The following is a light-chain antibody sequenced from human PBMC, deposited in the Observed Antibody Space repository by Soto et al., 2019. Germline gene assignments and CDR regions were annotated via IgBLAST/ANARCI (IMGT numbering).Light chain of an antibody. CDR3: AAWDDSLIGPV. CDR1: SSNIGSNA. CDR2: SNN. V-gene: IGLV1-44*01. J-gene: IGLJ2*01. Sequence: QAVVTQPPSASGTPGQRVTISCSGSSSNIGSNAVNWYQHLPGTAPKLLIYSNNQRPSGVPDRFSGSKSGTSASLAISGLQSEDEADYYCAAWDDSLIGPVFGGGTQLTVL.